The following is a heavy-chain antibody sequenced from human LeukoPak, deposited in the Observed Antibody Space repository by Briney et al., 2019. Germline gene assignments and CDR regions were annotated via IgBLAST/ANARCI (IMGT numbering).Heavy chain of an antibody. V-gene: IGHV3-64*01. J-gene: IGHJ3*02. CDR1: RLSVGKGA. CDR3: ARGRSLWPNDAFDI. CDR2: ISSNGGRS. D-gene: IGHD5-18*01. Sequence: SPAPTRLSVGKGAMVYVRGAPSNRMKYVSAISSNGGRSYYANYVKGRFTISRENSKNTLYLQMGSLRAEDMAVYYCARGRSLWPNDAFDIWGPGTMVTVSS.